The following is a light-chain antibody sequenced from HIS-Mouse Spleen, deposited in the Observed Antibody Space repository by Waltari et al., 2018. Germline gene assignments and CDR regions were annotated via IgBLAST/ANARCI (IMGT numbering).Light chain of an antibody. Sequence: QSALTQPRSVSGSPGQSVTISCTGTSSDGGGHNYVSWYQHHPGKAPKLMFYDVSKRPSGVPDRFSGSKSGNTASLTISGLQAEDEADYYCCSYAGSYTYVFGTGTKVTVL. CDR1: SSDGGGHNY. J-gene: IGLJ1*01. V-gene: IGLV2-11*01. CDR2: DVS. CDR3: CSYAGSYTYV.